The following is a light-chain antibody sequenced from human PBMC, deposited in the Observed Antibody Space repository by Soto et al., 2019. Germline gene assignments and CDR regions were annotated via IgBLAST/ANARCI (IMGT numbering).Light chain of an antibody. CDR2: GNI. J-gene: IGLJ2*01. CDR3: QSSDSSLSGVV. V-gene: IGLV1-40*01. Sequence: QSVLTQPPSVSGAPGQRVTISCTGSSSNIGAGYDVHWYQHLPGTAPKLLIYGNINRPSGVPDRFSGSKSGTSASLAITGLQAEDEADYYCQSSDSSLSGVVFGGGTKLTVL. CDR1: SSNIGAGYD.